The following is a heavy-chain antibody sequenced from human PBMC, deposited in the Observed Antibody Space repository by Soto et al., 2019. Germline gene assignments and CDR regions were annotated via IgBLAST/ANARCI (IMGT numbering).Heavy chain of an antibody. CDR3: ARDWGTYDSSGYYHRRYNWFDP. CDR1: GGSISSGGYY. CDR2: IYYSGST. V-gene: IGHV4-31*03. D-gene: IGHD3-22*01. J-gene: IGHJ5*02. Sequence: SETLSLTCSVSGGSISSGGYYWSWIRQHPGKGLEWIGYIYYSGSTYYNPSLKSRVTISVDTSKNQFSLRLSSVTAADTAVYYCARDWGTYDSSGYYHRRYNWFDPWGQGTLVTVSS.